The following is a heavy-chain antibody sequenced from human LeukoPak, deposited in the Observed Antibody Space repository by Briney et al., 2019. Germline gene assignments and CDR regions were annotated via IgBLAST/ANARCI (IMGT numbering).Heavy chain of an antibody. Sequence: GRSLRLSCAASGFTFSSYGMHWVRQAPGKGLEWVAVISYDGSNKYYADSVKGRFTISRDNSKNTLYLQMNSLRAEDTAVYYCAKGALYCSSTSCYQRGADYWGQGTLVTVSS. CDR2: ISYDGSNK. V-gene: IGHV3-30*18. CDR3: AKGALYCSSTSCYQRGADY. CDR1: GFTFSSYG. D-gene: IGHD2-2*01. J-gene: IGHJ4*02.